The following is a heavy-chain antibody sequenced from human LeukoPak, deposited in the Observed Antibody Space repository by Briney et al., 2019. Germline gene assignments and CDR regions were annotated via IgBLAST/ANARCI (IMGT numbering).Heavy chain of an antibody. J-gene: IGHJ6*02. V-gene: IGHV3-30*02. D-gene: IGHD6-13*01. Sequence: GGSLRLSCAASGFTFSSYAMSWVRQAPGKGLEWVAFIRYDGSNKYYADSVKGRFTISRDNSKNTLYLQMNSLRAEDTAVYYCAKTIAAAGTSGRYYYYYGMDVWGQGTTVTVSS. CDR1: GFTFSSYA. CDR2: IRYDGSNK. CDR3: AKTIAAAGTSGRYYYYYGMDV.